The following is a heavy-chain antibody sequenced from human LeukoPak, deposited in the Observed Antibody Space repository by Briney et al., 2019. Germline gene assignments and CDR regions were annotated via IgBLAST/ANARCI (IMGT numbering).Heavy chain of an antibody. Sequence: SETLSLTCTVSGGSIKNGAYYWSWIRQLPGKGLGWIGYICYSGSTYYNPSLKSRVTISLDTSENQFSLKLSSVTAADTAVYYCARDGIAARQFDFWGQGTLVTVSS. CDR1: GGSIKNGAYY. D-gene: IGHD6-6*01. CDR3: ARDGIAARQFDF. CDR2: ICYSGST. J-gene: IGHJ4*02. V-gene: IGHV4-31*03.